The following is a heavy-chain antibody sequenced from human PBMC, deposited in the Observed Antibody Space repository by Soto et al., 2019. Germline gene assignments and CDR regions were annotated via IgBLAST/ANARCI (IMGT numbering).Heavy chain of an antibody. J-gene: IGHJ4*02. D-gene: IGHD3-3*01. CDR1: GYSFTSYW. Sequence: PGESLKISCKGSGYSFTSYWIGWVRQMPGKGLEWMGIIYPGDSDTRYSPSFQGQVTISADKSISTAYLQWSSLKASDTAMSYCARQTPYYDFWSGYYKGGGWVGQWGQGSLVTV. CDR3: ARQTPYYDFWSGYYKGGGWVGQ. V-gene: IGHV5-51*01. CDR2: IYPGDSDT.